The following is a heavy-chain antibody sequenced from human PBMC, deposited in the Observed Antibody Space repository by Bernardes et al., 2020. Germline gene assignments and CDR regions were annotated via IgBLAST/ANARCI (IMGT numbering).Heavy chain of an antibody. J-gene: IGHJ6*03. CDR1: GGSISSYY. V-gene: IGHV4-59*01. CDR3: ARTLGYDFWSGYYNGDYYYYYYYMDV. Sequence: SETLSLTCTVSGGSISSYYWSWIRQPPGKGLEWIGYIYYSGSTNYNPSLKSRVTISVDTSKNQFSLKLSSVTAADTAVYYCARTLGYDFWSGYYNGDYYYYYYYMDVWGKGTTVTVSS. D-gene: IGHD3-3*01. CDR2: IYYSGST.